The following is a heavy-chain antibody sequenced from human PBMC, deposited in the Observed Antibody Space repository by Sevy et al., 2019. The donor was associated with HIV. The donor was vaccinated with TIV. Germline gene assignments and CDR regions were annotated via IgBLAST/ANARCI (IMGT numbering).Heavy chain of an antibody. CDR3: AAITMVRGVYYYYYMDV. V-gene: IGHV4-59*01. Sequence: SETLSLTCTVSGGSISSYYWSWIRQPPGKGLEWIWYIYYSGSTNYNPSLKSRVTISVDTSKNQFSLKLSSGTAADTAVYYCAAITMVRGVYYYYYMDVWGKGTTVTVSS. J-gene: IGHJ6*03. D-gene: IGHD3-10*01. CDR1: GGSISSYY. CDR2: IYYSGST.